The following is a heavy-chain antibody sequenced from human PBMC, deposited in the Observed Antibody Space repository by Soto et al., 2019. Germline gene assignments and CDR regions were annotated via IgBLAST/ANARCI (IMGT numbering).Heavy chain of an antibody. CDR2: IYSSGST. J-gene: IGHJ5*02. D-gene: IGHD3-3*01. V-gene: IGHV4-4*07. CDR3: ARGQRFSDWFDP. CDR1: GGAISTYY. Sequence: SETLSLTCTVSGGAISTYYWTWIRQTAGKGLEWIGRIYSSGSTKYNPAPQSRVTMSLDTSNNQFSLRLTSVTAADTAVYYCARGQRFSDWFDPWGQGTLVTVSS.